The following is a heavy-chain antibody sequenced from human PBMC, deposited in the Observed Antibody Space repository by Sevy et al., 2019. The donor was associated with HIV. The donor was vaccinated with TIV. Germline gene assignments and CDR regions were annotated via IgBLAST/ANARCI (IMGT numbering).Heavy chain of an antibody. D-gene: IGHD3-22*01. V-gene: IGHV1-24*01. J-gene: IGHJ4*02. CDR3: ATTKDYYENSGDPFDY. Sequence: ASVKVSCKVSRYTLTQLSMHWVRQVPGKGLEWMGSFDPEDDETIYALKFQGRLTMTEDTSTDTAYMELSSLSSEDTAVYYCATTKDYYENSGDPFDYWGQGTLVTVSS. CDR2: FDPEDDET. CDR1: RYTLTQLS.